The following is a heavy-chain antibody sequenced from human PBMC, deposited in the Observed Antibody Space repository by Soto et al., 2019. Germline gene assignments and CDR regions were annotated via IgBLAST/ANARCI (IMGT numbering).Heavy chain of an antibody. V-gene: IGHV4-4*07. CDR1: SCSNKVSR. J-gene: IGHJ5*02. CDR2: IYTSGST. Sequence: SYTLSPTCTGCSCSNKVSRCTCFLTPAGKGLEWIGSIYTSGSTNYNPSLKSRVTTSVDTSKNQFSLKLSSVTAADTAVYYLARLLRFLEGSQSGWVDHWGIATLV. D-gene: IGHD3-3*01. CDR3: ARLLRFLEGSQSGWVDH.